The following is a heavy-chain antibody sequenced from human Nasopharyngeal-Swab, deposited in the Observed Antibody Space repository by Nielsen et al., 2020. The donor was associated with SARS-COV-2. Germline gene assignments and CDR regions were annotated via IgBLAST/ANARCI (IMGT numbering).Heavy chain of an antibody. V-gene: IGHV3-23*01. CDR2: MSGSGVGT. J-gene: IGHJ4*02. D-gene: IGHD3-9*01. Sequence: ESLKISCAASGFTFSRYAMNWVRQAPGKGLEWVSLMSGSGVGTYYADSVKGRFTISRDNSQNTLHLQIDRLRVEDTAVYYCAKGPYEGSAYFDSMDFWGQGTLVTVSS. CDR3: AKGPYEGSAYFDSMDF. CDR1: GFTFSRYA.